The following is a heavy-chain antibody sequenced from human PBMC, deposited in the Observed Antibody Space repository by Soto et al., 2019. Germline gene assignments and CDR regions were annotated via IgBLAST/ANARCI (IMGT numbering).Heavy chain of an antibody. D-gene: IGHD2-15*01. CDR2: IRNKANSYAT. V-gene: IGHV3-73*02. Sequence: EVQLVESGEGLVQPGGSLKLSCVASGFTFSGSAMHWVRQASGKGLEWVGRIRNKANSYATAYAASVKGRFTISRDDSNNTAYLQMNSLKTEDTAVYYCTSHSPEDMIRKWGQGTLVTVSS. CDR1: GFTFSGSA. CDR3: TSHSPEDMIRK. J-gene: IGHJ4*02.